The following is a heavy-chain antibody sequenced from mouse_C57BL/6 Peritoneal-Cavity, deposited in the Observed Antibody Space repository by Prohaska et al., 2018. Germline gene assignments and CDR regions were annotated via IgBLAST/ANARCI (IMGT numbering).Heavy chain of an antibody. D-gene: IGHD2-1*01. CDR3: MRYGNYWYFDV. Sequence: EVQLLETGGGLVQPGGSRGLSCEGSGFTFSGFWMSWVRQTPGKTLEWIGDIYSYCSAINYAPSIKDRFTIFRDNDKSTLYLQMSNVRSEDTATYFCMRYGNYWYFDVWGTGTMVTVSS. J-gene: IGHJ1*03. CDR2: IYSYCSAI. V-gene: IGHV11-2*01. CDR1: GFTFSGFW.